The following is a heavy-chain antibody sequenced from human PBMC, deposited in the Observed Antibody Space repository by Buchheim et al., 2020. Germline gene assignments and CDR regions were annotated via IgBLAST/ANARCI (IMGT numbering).Heavy chain of an antibody. V-gene: IGHV3-23*01. CDR3: AKDLRDGAVVGDIRIY. Sequence: EVQLLESGGGLVQIGGSLRLSCAASGFTFRTYAMSWVRQAPGKGLEYVSVISGSGGNTYYADSVKGRFTISRDNSKNTLYLQMNNLRAEDTAVDYCAKDLRDGAVVGDIRIYWGQGTL. CDR2: ISGSGGNT. CDR1: GFTFRTYA. D-gene: IGHD2-15*01. J-gene: IGHJ4*02.